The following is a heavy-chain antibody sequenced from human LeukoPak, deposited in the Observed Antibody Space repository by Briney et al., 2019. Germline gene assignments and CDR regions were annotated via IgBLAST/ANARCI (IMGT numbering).Heavy chain of an antibody. D-gene: IGHD4-11*01. CDR2: VSGSGRNT. V-gene: IGHV3-23*01. J-gene: IGHJ4*02. Sequence: GGSLRLSCAGSGFTFSNYAMTWVRQAPGKGLEWVSSVSGSGRNTFYPDSVEGRFTISRDNSKNTVYLQMNSLRADDTAVYYCARDPETTAKGDYWGQGTLVTVSS. CDR3: ARDPETTAKGDY. CDR1: GFTFSNYA.